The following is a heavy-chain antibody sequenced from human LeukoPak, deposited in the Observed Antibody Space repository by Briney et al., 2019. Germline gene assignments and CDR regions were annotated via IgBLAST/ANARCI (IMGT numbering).Heavy chain of an antibody. J-gene: IGHJ4*02. V-gene: IGHV4-39*01. CDR1: GGSISSSSYY. CDR3: ARLPTVTYYFDY. CDR2: IHYSGST. Sequence: SETLSLTCTVSGGSISSSSYYWGWIRQPPGKGLEWIGSIHYSGSTYYNPSLKSRVTISVDTSKNQFSLKLSSGTAADTAVYYCARLPTVTYYFDYWGQGTLVTVSS. D-gene: IGHD4-17*01.